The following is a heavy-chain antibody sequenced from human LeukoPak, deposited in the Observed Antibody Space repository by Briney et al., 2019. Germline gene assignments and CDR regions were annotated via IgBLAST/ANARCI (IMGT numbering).Heavy chain of an antibody. Sequence: ASVKVSCKASGYTFTGYYMHWVRQAPGKGLEWMGGFDPEDGETIYAQKFQGRVTMTEDTSTDTAYMELSSLRSEDTAVYYCARVGMGDGVSYPFDIWGQGTMVTVSS. J-gene: IGHJ3*02. CDR2: FDPEDGET. D-gene: IGHD5-24*01. CDR1: GYTFTGYY. V-gene: IGHV1-24*01. CDR3: ARVGMGDGVSYPFDI.